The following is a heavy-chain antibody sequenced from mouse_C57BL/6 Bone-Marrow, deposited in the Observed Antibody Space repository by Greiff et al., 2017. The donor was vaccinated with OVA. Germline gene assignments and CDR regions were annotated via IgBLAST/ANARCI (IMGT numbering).Heavy chain of an antibody. Sequence: QVTLKVSGPGILQPSQTLSLTCSFSGFSLSTFGIGVGWIRQPSGKGLEWLAHIWWDDDKYYNPSLKRRLTISKETSKNQVFRKSANVDTADTATYYCARVVTSDYAMDYWGQGTSVTVSS. J-gene: IGHJ4*01. D-gene: IGHD2-2*01. CDR2: IWWDDDK. CDR1: GFSLSTFGIG. V-gene: IGHV8-8*01. CDR3: ARVVTSDYAMDY.